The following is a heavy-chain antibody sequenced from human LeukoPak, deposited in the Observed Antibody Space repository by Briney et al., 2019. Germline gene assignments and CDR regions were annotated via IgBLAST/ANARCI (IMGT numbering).Heavy chain of an antibody. J-gene: IGHJ4*02. Sequence: PSETLSLTCAVYGVSFSGYYWSWIRQPPGKGLEWIGEINHSGSTNYNPSLKSRVTISVDTSKNQFSLKLSSVTAADTAVYYCARGRRAAAGKGDYWGQGTLVTVSS. V-gene: IGHV4-34*01. CDR1: GVSFSGYY. D-gene: IGHD6-13*01. CDR2: INHSGST. CDR3: ARGRRAAAGKGDY.